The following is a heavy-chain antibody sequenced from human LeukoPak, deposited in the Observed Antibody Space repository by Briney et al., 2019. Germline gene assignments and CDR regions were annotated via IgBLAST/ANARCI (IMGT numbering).Heavy chain of an antibody. CDR1: GFTFGDYA. CDR3: TREGVADNAFDI. D-gene: IGHD6-19*01. V-gene: IGHV3-49*04. Sequence: GGSLRLSCTASGFTFGDYAMSWVRQAPGKGLEWVGFIRSKAYGGTTEYAASVKGRFTISRDDSKSIAYLQINSLKTEDTAGYYCTREGVADNAFDIWGQGTMVTVSS. J-gene: IGHJ3*02. CDR2: IRSKAYGGTT.